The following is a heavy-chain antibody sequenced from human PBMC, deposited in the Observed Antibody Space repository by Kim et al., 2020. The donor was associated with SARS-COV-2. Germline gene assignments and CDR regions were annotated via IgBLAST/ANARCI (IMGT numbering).Heavy chain of an antibody. CDR3: ARSVMTTVTSIGY. Sequence: GGSLRLSCAASGFTFSDYYMSWIRQAPGKGLEWVSYISSSSSYTNYADSVKGRFTISRDNAKNSLYLQMNSLRAEDTAVYYCARSVMTTVTSIGYWGQGTLVTVSS. CDR1: GFTFSDYY. J-gene: IGHJ4*02. V-gene: IGHV3-11*06. D-gene: IGHD4-17*01. CDR2: ISSSSSYT.